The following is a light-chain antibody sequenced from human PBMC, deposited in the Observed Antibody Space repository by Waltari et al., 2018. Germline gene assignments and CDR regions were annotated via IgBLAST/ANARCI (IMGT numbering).Light chain of an antibody. V-gene: IGLV3-21*02. CDR1: HTGRNK. CDR3: QVWDSGSVHYG. CDR2: DDG. J-gene: IGLJ1*01. Sequence: SYVLTPSPSVSVAPGQTARISCAGYHTGRNKCPWYQQKPGQAPGLVVYDDGDRPSGIPERFSGSNSGNTATLTISRVDAGDEADYYWQVWDSGSVHYGFGTVTKVTVL.